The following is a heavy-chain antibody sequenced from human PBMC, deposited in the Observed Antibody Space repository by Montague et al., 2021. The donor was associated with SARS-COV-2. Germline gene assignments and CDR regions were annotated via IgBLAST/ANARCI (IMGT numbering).Heavy chain of an antibody. CDR1: GGSISSSSYY. CDR3: ARFPTSYYYDSKAAPATPDAFDN. CDR2: IYYSGST. V-gene: IGHV4-39*01. J-gene: IGHJ3*02. Sequence: SETLSLTCTVSGGSISSSSYYWGWIRQPPGKGLEWIGSIYYSGSTYYNPSLKSRVTISVDTSKNQFSLMLSSVTAADTAVYYCARFPTSYYYDSKAAPATPDAFDNWGQGTMVTVSS. D-gene: IGHD3-22*01.